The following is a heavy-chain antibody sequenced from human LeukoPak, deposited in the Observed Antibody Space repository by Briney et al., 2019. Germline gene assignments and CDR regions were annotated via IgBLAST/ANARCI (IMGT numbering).Heavy chain of an antibody. Sequence: GGSLRLSCTASGFTFSSYWMSWVRQAPGEGLEWVANINQGASEKYYVDSVKGRFTISRDNAKNSLYLQMNSLRAEDTAVYYCARGRRVPAAMGNWFDPWGQGTLVTVSS. CDR2: INQGASEK. CDR3: ARGRRVPAAMGNWFDP. D-gene: IGHD2-2*01. V-gene: IGHV3-7*01. J-gene: IGHJ5*02. CDR1: GFTFSSYW.